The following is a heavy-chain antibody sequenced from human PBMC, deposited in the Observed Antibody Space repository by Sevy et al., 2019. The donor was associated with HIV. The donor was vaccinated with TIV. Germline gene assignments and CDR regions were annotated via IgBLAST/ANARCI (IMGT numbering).Heavy chain of an antibody. CDR1: GGSITSLY. CDR3: AGENAWGRGYS. CDR2: IYYNGHI. V-gene: IGHV4-59*08. D-gene: IGHD1-26*01. J-gene: IGHJ4*02. Sequence: SETLSLTCTVSGGSITSLYWNWIRQSPGKGLEWIANIYYNGHINYNPSLKSRVTLSLDTSKNQFSLRRSSVTAAGTAMYYCAGENAWGRGYSWGQGTLVTVSS.